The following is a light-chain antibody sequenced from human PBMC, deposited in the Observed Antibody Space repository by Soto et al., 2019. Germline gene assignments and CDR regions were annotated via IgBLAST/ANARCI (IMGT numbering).Light chain of an antibody. CDR3: QQYNAWYT. CDR1: QSVSTN. V-gene: IGKV3-15*01. J-gene: IGKJ2*01. CDR2: GAS. Sequence: EIVMTQSPATLSVSPGERATLSCEASQSVSTNLAWYQQKPGQAPRLLIYGASTRATGIPARFSGSGSGTEFTLTISSLQSEDFAVYYCQQYNAWYTFGQGTKLEI.